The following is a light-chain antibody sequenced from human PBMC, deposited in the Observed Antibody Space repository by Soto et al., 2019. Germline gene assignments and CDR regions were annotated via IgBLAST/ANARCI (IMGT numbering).Light chain of an antibody. CDR2: AAS. V-gene: IGKV1-17*01. CDR3: LQHNSYPPGT. CDR1: QGSSSN. J-gene: IGKJ1*01. Sequence: LHNTESSSTLSVSVGDRVNITCRPSQGSSSNCACYQQTPAKAPKRLIYAASSLQSRVPSRFSGSGSATEFTLTTNSLQPQDSATYYCLQHNSYPPGTFGQGTKVDIK.